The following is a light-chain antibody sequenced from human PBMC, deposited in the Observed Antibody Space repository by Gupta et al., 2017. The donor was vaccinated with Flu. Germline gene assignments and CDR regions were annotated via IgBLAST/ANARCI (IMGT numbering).Light chain of an antibody. CDR3: QQYYGYSWT. V-gene: IGKV1-5*03. J-gene: IGKJ1*01. CDR1: QSLNNW. CDR2: RVS. Sequence: DIQMTQSPSTLSASVGDRVTITCRASQSLNNWLAWYQHKPGKASKVLIYRVSNLESGVPSRFSGSGSGTEFTLTISSLQPDGFATYYCQQYYGYSWTFGQGTKVEVK.